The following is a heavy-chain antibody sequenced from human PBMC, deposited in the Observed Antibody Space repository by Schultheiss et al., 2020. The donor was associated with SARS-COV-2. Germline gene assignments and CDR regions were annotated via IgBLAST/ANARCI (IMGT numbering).Heavy chain of an antibody. CDR2: IIPILGIA. Sequence: SVKVSCKASGGTFSSYTISWVRQAPGQGLEWMGRIIPILGIANYAQKFQGRVTITADKSTSTAYMELSSLRSEDTAVYYCAKLGSNYYDILDFDLWGRGTLVTVSS. CDR1: GGTFSSYT. CDR3: AKLGSNYYDILDFDL. D-gene: IGHD3-22*01. V-gene: IGHV1-69*02. J-gene: IGHJ2*01.